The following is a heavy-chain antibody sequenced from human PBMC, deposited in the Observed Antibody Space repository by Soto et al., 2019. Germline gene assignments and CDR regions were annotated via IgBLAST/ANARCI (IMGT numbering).Heavy chain of an antibody. Sequence: SGPTLVNPTLTLTLTCTFSGFSLTTSGVSVGWIRQPPGRTLEGLGLIYWDDDKRYSPFLKSRPPITKHPSKNQVVLTMTNMDPADTATYYCAHSTRSDYQNYYYYMDVWGQGTTVTVSS. D-gene: IGHD3-10*01. CDR2: IYWDDDK. J-gene: IGHJ6*03. CDR1: GFSLTTSGVS. V-gene: IGHV2-5*02. CDR3: AHSTRSDYQNYYYYMDV.